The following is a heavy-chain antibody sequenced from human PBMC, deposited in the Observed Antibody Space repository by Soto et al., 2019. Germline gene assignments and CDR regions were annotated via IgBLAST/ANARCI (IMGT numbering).Heavy chain of an antibody. Sequence: GGSLRLSCAASGFTFSSYAMSWVRQAPGKGLEWVSAISGSGGSTYYADSVKGRFTISRDNSKNTLYLQMNSLRAEDTAVYYRAKDGGIAVAEPFDYWGQGTLVTVSS. CDR1: GFTFSSYA. J-gene: IGHJ4*02. D-gene: IGHD6-19*01. CDR2: ISGSGGST. V-gene: IGHV3-23*01. CDR3: AKDGGIAVAEPFDY.